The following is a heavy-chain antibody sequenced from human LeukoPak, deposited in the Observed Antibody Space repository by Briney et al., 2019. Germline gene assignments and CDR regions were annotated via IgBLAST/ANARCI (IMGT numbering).Heavy chain of an antibody. V-gene: IGHV3-21*01. Sequence: TSGGSLRLSCAASGFTFSDYIMNWVRQAPGKGLEWVASISRNSTYKHYADSVKGRFTISRDNARNSLFLQMNSLRAEDTAIYYCARDEGYYFDSWGQGTQVTVSS. J-gene: IGHJ4*02. CDR1: GFTFSDYI. CDR3: ARDEGYYFDS. CDR2: ISRNSTYK.